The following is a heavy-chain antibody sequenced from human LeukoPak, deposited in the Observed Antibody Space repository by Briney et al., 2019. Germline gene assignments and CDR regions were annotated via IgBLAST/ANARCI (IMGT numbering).Heavy chain of an antibody. J-gene: IGHJ4*02. Sequence: SQTLSLTCAISGXSVSSNSASWHWIRQSPSRGLHWLGRTYYTSKWFNDYAVSLKSRITINPDTSKNQFSLQLNSVTPEDTAVYFCARDNDYGGYYFDYWGQGTLVTVSS. CDR2: TYYTSKWFN. CDR1: GXSVSSNSAS. V-gene: IGHV6-1*01. CDR3: ARDNDYGGYYFDY. D-gene: IGHD4-23*01.